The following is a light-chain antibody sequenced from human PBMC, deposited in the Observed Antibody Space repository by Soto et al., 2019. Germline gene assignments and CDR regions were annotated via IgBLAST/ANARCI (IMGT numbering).Light chain of an antibody. V-gene: IGLV2-14*01. CDR3: SSYTSSSTIFV. CDR1: SSDVGGYNY. Sequence: QSVLTQPASVSGSPGQSITISCTGTSSDVGGYNYVSWYQQHPGKAPKLMIYDVSNRPSGVSNRFSGSKSGNTASLTISGLQAEDEADYYCSSYTSSSTIFVFGTGTKVTAL. CDR2: DVS. J-gene: IGLJ1*01.